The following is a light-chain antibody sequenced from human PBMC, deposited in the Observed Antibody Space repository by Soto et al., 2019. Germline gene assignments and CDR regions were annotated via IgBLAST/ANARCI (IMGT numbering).Light chain of an antibody. CDR3: QQSYSSPFT. CDR1: QSIGGY. CDR2: AAS. Sequence: DSQMIQSPSCVSTSVGERVTITCRASQSIGGYLTWYQQLPGKAPKLLIFAASGLQSGVPSRFSGSGSGTDFTLTISSLQPEDFATYYSQQSYSSPFTFGQGTRLEIK. J-gene: IGKJ5*01. V-gene: IGKV1-39*01.